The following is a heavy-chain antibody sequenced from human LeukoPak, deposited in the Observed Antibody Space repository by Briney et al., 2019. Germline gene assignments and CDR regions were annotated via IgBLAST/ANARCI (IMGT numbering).Heavy chain of an antibody. CDR1: GGSIIDSKW. J-gene: IGHJ4*02. CDR2: ICHGGNT. D-gene: IGHD2-2*01. CDR3: ARGCSSTTCYEPFDY. Sequence: SGTLSLTCGVSGGSIIDSKWWTWVRQPPGQGLEWIGEICHGGNTNYNPSLKSRVTMSLDKSNNQFSLNLHSVTAADTAVYYCARGCSSTTCYEPFDYWGQGTLVTVSS. V-gene: IGHV4-4*02.